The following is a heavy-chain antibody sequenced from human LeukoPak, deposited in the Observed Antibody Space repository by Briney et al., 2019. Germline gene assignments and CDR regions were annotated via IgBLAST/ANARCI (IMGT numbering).Heavy chain of an antibody. Sequence: GGSLTLSCAASGFTFSTHGMNWVCQAPGKGLEWVSYINHDGNDIYYGESVKGRFTISRDNAKNSLYLQMHTLRAEDTAVYYCAGDGTGVLPGDAFDIWSQGTMVTVSS. V-gene: IGHV3-21*05. CDR3: AGDGTGVLPGDAFDI. J-gene: IGHJ3*02. CDR1: GFTFSTHG. D-gene: IGHD1-1*01. CDR2: INHDGNDI.